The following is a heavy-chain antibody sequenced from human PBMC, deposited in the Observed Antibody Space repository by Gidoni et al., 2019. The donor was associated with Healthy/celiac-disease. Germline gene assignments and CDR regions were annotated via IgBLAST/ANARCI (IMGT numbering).Heavy chain of an antibody. CDR2: TYYGGST. V-gene: IGHV4-59*01. D-gene: IGHD2-15*01. J-gene: IGHJ4*02. CDR3: ARGLYCQSEFDY. CDR1: GGSISSYY. Sequence: QVQLQESGPGLVKPSETLSLTCTVSGGSISSYYWSWIRQPPGKGLEWIGYTYYGGSTNYNPSLKRPVTISVDPSKNQFSPKLSPVTAADPAVYFWARGLYCQSEFDYLGQGTLVTLSS.